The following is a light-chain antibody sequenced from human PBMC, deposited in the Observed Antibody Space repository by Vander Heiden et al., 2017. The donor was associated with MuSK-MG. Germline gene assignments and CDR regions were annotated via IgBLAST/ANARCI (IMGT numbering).Light chain of an antibody. V-gene: IGKV1-5*03. CDR3: QHYKTCWT. CDR2: KAS. CDR1: QSISSW. J-gene: IGKJ1*01. Sequence: DIQMTQSPSTLSASVGDRVTITCRASQSISSWLAWYQQMPGKAPKLLIYKASTLESGVPSRFSGGGSGTEFTLTINSLQPDDFAPYYCQHYKTCWTFVQGTKVEIK.